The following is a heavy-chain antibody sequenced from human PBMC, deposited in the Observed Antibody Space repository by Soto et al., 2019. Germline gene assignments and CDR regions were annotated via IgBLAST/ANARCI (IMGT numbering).Heavy chain of an antibody. CDR1: GGSFSDYS. CDR2: INHSGST. J-gene: IGHJ4*02. V-gene: IGHV4-34*01. Sequence: SETLSLTCAVYGGSFSDYSWTWIRQPPGKGLEWIGEINHSGSTNYNPSLKSRVTISVDTSKNQFSLKLTSVTAADTAVYYCARHHDSWGQGTLVTVSS. CDR3: ARHHDS.